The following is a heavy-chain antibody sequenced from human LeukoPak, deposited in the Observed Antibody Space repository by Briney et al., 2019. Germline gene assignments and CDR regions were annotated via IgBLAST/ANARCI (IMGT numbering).Heavy chain of an antibody. J-gene: IGHJ4*02. D-gene: IGHD5-24*01. V-gene: IGHV3-9*01. CDR2: ISWNSGSI. CDR1: GFTFDDYA. CDR3: AKGGDGYNFSPTLDY. Sequence: GGSLRLSCAASGFTFDDYAMHWVRQAPGKGLEWVSGISWNSGSIGYADSVKGRFTISRDNAKNSLYLQMNSLRAEDTALYYCAKGGDGYNFSPTLDYWGQGTLVTVSS.